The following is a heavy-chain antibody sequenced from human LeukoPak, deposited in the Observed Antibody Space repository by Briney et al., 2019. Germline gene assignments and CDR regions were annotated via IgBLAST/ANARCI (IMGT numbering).Heavy chain of an antibody. Sequence: GGSLRLSCAASGFTFSSYEMNWVRQAPGKGLEWVSYISDTGFTIHYADSVKGRFTISRDNAKNSLYLQMNSLRAEDTAVYYCARGDYGDYRVDYWGQGTLVTVSS. D-gene: IGHD4-17*01. CDR2: ISDTGFTI. CDR3: ARGDYGDYRVDY. V-gene: IGHV3-48*03. CDR1: GFTFSSYE. J-gene: IGHJ4*02.